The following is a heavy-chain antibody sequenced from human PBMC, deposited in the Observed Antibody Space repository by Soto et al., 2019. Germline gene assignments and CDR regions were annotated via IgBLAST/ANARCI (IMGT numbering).Heavy chain of an antibody. CDR2: ILVSDST. V-gene: IGHV3-23*01. CDR3: AKATATTGGAFDI. J-gene: IGHJ3*02. D-gene: IGHD1-7*01. Sequence: EVQMLESGGGLVQPGGSLRLSCAASGFICSSFDMSWVRQAPGKGLEWVSTILVSDSTHYEDSVRGRFTISRDRSKNTVYLQMNSLTAGDTAVYYCAKATATTGGAFDICGQGTMVTVSS. CDR1: GFICSSFD.